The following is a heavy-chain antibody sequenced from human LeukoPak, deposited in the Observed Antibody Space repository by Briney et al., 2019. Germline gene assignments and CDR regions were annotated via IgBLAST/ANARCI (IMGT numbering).Heavy chain of an antibody. CDR2: INHSGST. Sequence: SQTLSLTCAVYGGSFSGYYWRWIRQPPGKGLEWIGEINHSGSTNYNPSPKSRVTISVDTSKNQFSLKLSSVTVADTALYYCARVDGSGCYYPPYNWFDPWGQGTLVTVSS. CDR1: GGSFSGYY. J-gene: IGHJ5*02. D-gene: IGHD3-10*01. CDR3: ARVDGSGCYYPPYNWFDP. V-gene: IGHV4-34*01.